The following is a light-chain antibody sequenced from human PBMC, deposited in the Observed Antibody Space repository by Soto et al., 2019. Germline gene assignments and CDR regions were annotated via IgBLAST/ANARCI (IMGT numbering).Light chain of an antibody. CDR2: EVS. J-gene: IGLJ1*01. V-gene: IGLV2-23*02. Sequence: QSVLTQPASVSGSPGQSITISCTGTSSDVGNYNLVSWYQHHPGKAPKLMIYEVSKRPSGVSNRFSGSKSGDTASLTISGLQAEDEADYYCYTYAGSNYVFGNGTKVTVL. CDR1: SSDVGNYNL. CDR3: YTYAGSNYV.